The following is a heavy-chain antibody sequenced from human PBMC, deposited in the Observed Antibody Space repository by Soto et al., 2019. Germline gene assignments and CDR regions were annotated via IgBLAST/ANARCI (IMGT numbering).Heavy chain of an antibody. CDR2: IYPGDSDT. CDR3: ARTDGYEIEY. CDR1: GYSFVSYW. J-gene: IGHJ4*02. D-gene: IGHD5-12*01. V-gene: IGHV5-51*07. Sequence: EVQLVQSGAEVRKPGESLKISCKASGYSFVSYWIAWVHQMPGKGLEWMGIIYPGDSDTTYSPSFQGQVTMSVEKSITTVYLQWSSLKASDTAMYYCARTDGYEIEYWGQGTLVTVSS.